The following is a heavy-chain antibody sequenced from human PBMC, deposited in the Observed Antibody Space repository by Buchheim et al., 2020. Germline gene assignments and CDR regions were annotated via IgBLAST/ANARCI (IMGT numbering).Heavy chain of an antibody. D-gene: IGHD2-15*01. CDR3: ARVKGAVVAANFDY. CDR2: IKQDGSEK. CDR1: GFTFSSFX. Sequence: EVQLVESGCGLVQPGGSLRLSCAASGFTFSSFXMSWVRQAPGKGLEWVANIKQDGSEKYYVDSVKGRFTXSRDNAKNYLELQMNSLRAEDTAVYYCARVKGAVVAANFDYWGQGTL. J-gene: IGHJ4*02. V-gene: IGHV3-7*03.